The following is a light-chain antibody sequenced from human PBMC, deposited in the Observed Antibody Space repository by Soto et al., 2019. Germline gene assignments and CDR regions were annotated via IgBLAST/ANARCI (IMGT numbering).Light chain of an antibody. CDR1: QSVSSF. V-gene: IGKV3-11*01. Sequence: IVLTQSPATLSLSAGERATLSCRASQSVSSFLAWYQQKPGQAPRLLIYDTFNRATGIPARFSGSGSGTDFTLTISGLEPEDFAIYYCQQRSNWPPITFGQGTRLEIK. CDR3: QQRSNWPPIT. CDR2: DTF. J-gene: IGKJ5*01.